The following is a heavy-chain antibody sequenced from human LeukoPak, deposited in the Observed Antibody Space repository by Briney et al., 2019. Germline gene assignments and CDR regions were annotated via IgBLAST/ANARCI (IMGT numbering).Heavy chain of an antibody. D-gene: IGHD5/OR15-5a*01. J-gene: IGHJ3*02. CDR1: GYTFTSYY. V-gene: IGHV1-46*01. CDR3: ARHLYDLGPSSGAFDI. Sequence: ASVKVSCKASGYTFTSYYMHWVRQAPGQGLEWMGIINPSGGSTSYAQKFQGRVTMTRDMSTSTVYMELSSLRSEDTAVYYCARHLYDLGPSSGAFDIWGQGTMVTVSS. CDR2: INPSGGST.